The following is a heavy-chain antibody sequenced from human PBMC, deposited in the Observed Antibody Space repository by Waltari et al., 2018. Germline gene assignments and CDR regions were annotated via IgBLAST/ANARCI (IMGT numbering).Heavy chain of an antibody. Sequence: QLQLQESGPGLVKPSETLSLTCTVSGGSISSSSYYWGWIRQPPGKGLEWIGSIYYSGKTYYNPSRKRWGTMTRDKSSSTAYMEVGRLRSDDTAVDYCAREGGILYGWFDPWGQGTLVTVPS. D-gene: IGHD2-8*01. V-gene: IGHV4-39*02. CDR3: AREGGILYGWFDP. CDR1: GGSISSSSYY. J-gene: IGHJ5*02. CDR2: IYYSGKT.